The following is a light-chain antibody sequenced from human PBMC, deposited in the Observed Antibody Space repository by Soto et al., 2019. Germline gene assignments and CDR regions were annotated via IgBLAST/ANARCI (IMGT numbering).Light chain of an antibody. V-gene: IGKV1-33*01. CDR2: DAS. J-gene: IGKJ3*01. Sequence: IQMTHSPSSLSSSVGDSVPLTCRASHAIRDYLNWYQQKPGKPPKLLIYDASNLQTGVPSRFSGSGSGTDFTFTISSLQPEDIATYFCHQYDNLPQTFGPGTKVDI. CDR3: HQYDNLPQT. CDR1: HAIRDY.